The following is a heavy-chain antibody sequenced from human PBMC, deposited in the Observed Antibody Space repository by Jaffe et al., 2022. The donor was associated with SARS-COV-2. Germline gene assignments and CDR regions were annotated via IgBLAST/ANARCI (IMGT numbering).Heavy chain of an antibody. CDR2: INTNTGNP. D-gene: IGHD2-15*01. Sequence: QAQLVQSGSELKKPGASVKVSCRASGYRFTRYAINWVRQAPGQGLEWMGWINTNTGNPTYAQGFTGRFVFSLDISVSTAYLQISGLKAEDTAVYYCARLVCSPGSCYSDGIDYWGQGTLVTVSS. CDR3: ARLVCSPGSCYSDGIDY. CDR1: GYRFTRYA. V-gene: IGHV7-4-1*02. J-gene: IGHJ4*02.